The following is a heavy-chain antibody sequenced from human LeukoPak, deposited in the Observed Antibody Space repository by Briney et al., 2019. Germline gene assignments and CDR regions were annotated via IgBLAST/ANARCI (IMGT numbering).Heavy chain of an antibody. J-gene: IGHJ3*02. Sequence: SETLSLTCAVYGESFSSYYWSWIRQPPGKGLEWIGEINHSGNTNYNPSLKSRVTISVDKSKNQFSLKLSSVTAADTAVYYCAVGGVYLRGGAEAFDIWGQGTMVTVSS. V-gene: IGHV4-34*01. CDR3: AVGGVYLRGGAEAFDI. CDR1: GESFSSYY. D-gene: IGHD3-10*01. CDR2: INHSGNT.